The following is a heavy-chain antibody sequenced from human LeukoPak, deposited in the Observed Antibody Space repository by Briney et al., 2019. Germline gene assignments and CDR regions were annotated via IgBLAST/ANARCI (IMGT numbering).Heavy chain of an antibody. CDR2: IIPMFGPP. Sequence: GASVKVSCKASGGTLSSYSINWVRQAPGHGLEWMGGIIPMFGPPNYAQKFQGRVTITADESTTTAYMELSSLRSEDTAVYYCGATGRAFDTWGQGTMVTVSS. J-gene: IGHJ3*02. CDR1: GGTLSSYS. V-gene: IGHV1-69*01. D-gene: IGHD5-12*01. CDR3: GATGRAFDT.